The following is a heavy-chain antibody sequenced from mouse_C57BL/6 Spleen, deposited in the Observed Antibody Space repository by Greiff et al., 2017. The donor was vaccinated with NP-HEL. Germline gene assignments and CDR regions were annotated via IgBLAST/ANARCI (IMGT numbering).Heavy chain of an antibody. CDR2: IYPGSGNT. J-gene: IGHJ3*01. CDR3: ARSHYYGSSLWFAY. Sequence: QVQLQQSGAELVRPGASVKLSCKASGYTFTDYYINWVKQRPGQGLEWIARIYPGSGNTYYNEKFKGKATLTAEKSSSTAYMQLSSLTSEDSAVYFCARSHYYGSSLWFAYWGQGTLVTVSA. V-gene: IGHV1-76*01. D-gene: IGHD1-1*01. CDR1: GYTFTDYY.